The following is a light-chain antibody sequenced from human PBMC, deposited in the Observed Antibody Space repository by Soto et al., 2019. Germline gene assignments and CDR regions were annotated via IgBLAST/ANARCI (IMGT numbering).Light chain of an antibody. Sequence: QTVVTQPPSASASLGASVTLTCTLSSGYSNYKVDWYQQRPGKGARFVMRVGTGGIVGSKGDGIPDRFSVLGSGLNRYLTIKNIQEEDESDYHCGADHGSGSNFVYVFGTGTKVTVL. V-gene: IGLV9-49*01. CDR2: VGTGGIVG. CDR3: GADHGSGSNFVYV. CDR1: SGYSNYK. J-gene: IGLJ1*01.